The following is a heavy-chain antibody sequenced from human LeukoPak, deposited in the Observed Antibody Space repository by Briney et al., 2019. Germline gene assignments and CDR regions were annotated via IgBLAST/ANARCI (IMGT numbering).Heavy chain of an antibody. CDR1: RFTFSTYA. CDR2: ISGSGGST. CDR3: AKGVDTAMVVFDY. D-gene: IGHD5-18*01. J-gene: IGHJ4*02. V-gene: IGHV3-23*01. Sequence: GGSLRLSCAASRFTFSTYAMSWVRQAPGKGLEWVSAISGSGGSTYYADSVKGRFTISRDNSKNTLYLQMNSLRAEDTAVYYCAKGVDTAMVVFDYWGQGTLVTVSS.